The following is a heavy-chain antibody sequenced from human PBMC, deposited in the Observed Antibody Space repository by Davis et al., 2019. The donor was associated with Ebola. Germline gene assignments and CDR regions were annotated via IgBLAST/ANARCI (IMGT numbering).Heavy chain of an antibody. V-gene: IGHV4-59*12. CDR3: ARLTAVAGLDY. CDR1: GGSISAYY. Sequence: MPSETLSLTCTVSGGSISAYYWSWIRQPPGKGLEWIGDIYYSGSTNYNPSLKSRVTISVDTSNTQFSLKLSSVTAADTAVYYCARLTAVAGLDYWGQGTLVTVSS. CDR2: IYYSGST. J-gene: IGHJ4*02. D-gene: IGHD6-19*01.